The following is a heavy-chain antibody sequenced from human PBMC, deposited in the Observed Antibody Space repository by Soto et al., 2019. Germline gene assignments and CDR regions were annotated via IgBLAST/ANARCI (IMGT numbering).Heavy chain of an antibody. CDR3: ATDGSAGDGIFDY. V-gene: IGHV3-15*01. CDR1: GFTFSNAW. Sequence: EVQLVESGGGLVKPGGSLRLSCAASGFTFSNAWMSWVRQAPGKGLEWVGRIKSKTDGGTTDYAARVKGRFTISKDDSKNTLYLQMNSLKTEDTAVYYWATDGSAGDGIFDYRGQGTLVTVSS. D-gene: IGHD4-17*01. J-gene: IGHJ4*02. CDR2: IKSKTDGGTT.